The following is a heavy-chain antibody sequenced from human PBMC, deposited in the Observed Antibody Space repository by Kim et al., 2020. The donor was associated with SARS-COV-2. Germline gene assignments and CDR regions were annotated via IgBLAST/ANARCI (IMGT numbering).Heavy chain of an antibody. CDR1: GFTFSSYA. J-gene: IGHJ4*02. CDR2: ISGSGGST. CDR3: AKGPFVFSSWYGDY. Sequence: GGSLRLSCAASGFTFSSYAMSWVRQAPGKGLEWVSAISGSGGSTYYADSVKGRFTISRDNSKNTLYLQMNSLRAEDTAVYYCAKGPFVFSSWYGDYWGQGTLVTVSS. D-gene: IGHD6-13*01. V-gene: IGHV3-23*01.